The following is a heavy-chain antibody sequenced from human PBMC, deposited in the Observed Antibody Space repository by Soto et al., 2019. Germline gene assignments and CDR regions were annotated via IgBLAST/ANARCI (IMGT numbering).Heavy chain of an antibody. CDR2: INGDGGTT. CDR1: GFTFSTSW. Sequence: GGSLRLSCTASGFTFSTSWMHWVRQAPGKGLVWVSRINGDGGTTNCADSVKGRFTISRDNTKNTLYLQLNSLTAEDTAVYFCARAGYYRFDYWGQGTLVTVSS. D-gene: IGHD3-9*01. V-gene: IGHV3-74*01. CDR3: ARAGYYRFDY. J-gene: IGHJ4*02.